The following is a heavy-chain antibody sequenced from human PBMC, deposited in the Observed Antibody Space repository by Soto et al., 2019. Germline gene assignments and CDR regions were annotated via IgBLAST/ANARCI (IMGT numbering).Heavy chain of an antibody. CDR1: GYTFSKYA. V-gene: IGHV1-18*01. Sequence: QVDLVQSGAEVKKPGASVKVSFKASGYTFSKYAVSWVRQAPGQGLEWMGWISADTGNTNYAKKIQGRVSMTIDTSTTTVYMELRSLRSDDTAVYYCARAGVATLDYWGQGTLVTVSS. CDR2: ISADTGNT. CDR3: ARAGVATLDY. J-gene: IGHJ4*02. D-gene: IGHD3-10*01.